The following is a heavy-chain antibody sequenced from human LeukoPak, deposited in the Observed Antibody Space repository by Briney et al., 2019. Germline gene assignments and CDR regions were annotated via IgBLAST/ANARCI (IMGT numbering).Heavy chain of an antibody. Sequence: PGGSLRLSCAASGFTFSSYAMHWVRQAPGKGLEWVAVISYDGSNKYYADSVKGRFTISRDNSKNTLFLEMNSLRAEDTAVYYCARDDGFTPLDYWGQGTLVTVSS. CDR3: ARDDGFTPLDY. CDR1: GFTFSSYA. CDR2: ISYDGSNK. J-gene: IGHJ4*02. V-gene: IGHV3-30-3*01. D-gene: IGHD4-17*01.